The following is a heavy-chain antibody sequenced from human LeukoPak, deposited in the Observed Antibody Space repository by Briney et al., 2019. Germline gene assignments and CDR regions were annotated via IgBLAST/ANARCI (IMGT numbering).Heavy chain of an antibody. J-gene: IGHJ4*02. CDR2: INPNSGGT. D-gene: IGHD2-2*01. CDR1: GYTFTGYY. Sequence: ASVKVSCKASGYTFTGYYMHWVRQAPAPGLEWMGWINPNSGGTNYAQKFQGRVTMTRDTSISTAYMELSRLRSDDTAVYYCARVGIASWAENHFDYWGQGTLVTVSS. V-gene: IGHV1-2*02. CDR3: ARVGIASWAENHFDY.